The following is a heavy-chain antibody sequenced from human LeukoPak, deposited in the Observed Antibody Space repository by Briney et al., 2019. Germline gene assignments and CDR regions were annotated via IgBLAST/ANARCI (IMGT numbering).Heavy chain of an antibody. J-gene: IGHJ4*02. D-gene: IGHD3-10*01. Sequence: PGGSLRLSCAASGFTFSSYWMHWVRQAPGKGLVWVSRINSDGRSTIYADSVEGRFTISIDNAKNTLYLQMNSLRAEDTAVYYCARDMIRGVRMYYFDYWGQGTLVTVSS. CDR3: ARDMIRGVRMYYFDY. CDR1: GFTFSSYW. CDR2: INSDGRST. V-gene: IGHV3-74*01.